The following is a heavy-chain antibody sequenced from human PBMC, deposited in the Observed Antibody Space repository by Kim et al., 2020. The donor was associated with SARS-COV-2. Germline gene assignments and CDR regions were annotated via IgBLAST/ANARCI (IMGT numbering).Heavy chain of an antibody. V-gene: IGHV1-69*13. Sequence: SVKVSCKASGGTFSSYAISWVRQAPGQGLEWMGGIIPIFGTANYAQKFQGRVTITADESTSTAYMELSSLRSEDTAVYYCASPLRPYYYDSSGYYSRFDYWGQGTLVTVSS. J-gene: IGHJ4*02. CDR3: ASPLRPYYYDSSGYYSRFDY. CDR2: IIPIFGTA. CDR1: GGTFSSYA. D-gene: IGHD3-22*01.